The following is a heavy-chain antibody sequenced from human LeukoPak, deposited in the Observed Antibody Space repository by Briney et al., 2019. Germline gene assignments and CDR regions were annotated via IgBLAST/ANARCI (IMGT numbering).Heavy chain of an antibody. Sequence: ASVKVSCKASGYTFTGYYMHWVRQAPGQGLEWMGWINPNSGGTNYAQKFQGRVTMTRDTSTSTVYMELSSLRSEDTAVYYCARGHDYNYYGMDVWGQGTTVTVSS. J-gene: IGHJ6*02. CDR3: ARGHDYNYYGMDV. CDR2: INPNSGGT. V-gene: IGHV1-2*02. CDR1: GYTFTGYY.